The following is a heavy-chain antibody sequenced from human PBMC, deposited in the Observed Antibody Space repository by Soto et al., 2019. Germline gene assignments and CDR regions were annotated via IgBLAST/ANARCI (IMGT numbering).Heavy chain of an antibody. D-gene: IGHD3-3*02. V-gene: IGHV4-59*12. J-gene: IGHJ4*02. CDR2: IYYSGST. Sequence: SETLSLTCTVSGGSISSYCWSWIRQPPGKGLEWIGYIYYSGSTNYNPSLKSRVTISVDTSKNQFSLQLNSVTPEDTAVYYCARGAFIISPCTGFDYWGQGTPVTVSS. CDR1: GGSISSYC. CDR3: ARGAFIISPCTGFDY.